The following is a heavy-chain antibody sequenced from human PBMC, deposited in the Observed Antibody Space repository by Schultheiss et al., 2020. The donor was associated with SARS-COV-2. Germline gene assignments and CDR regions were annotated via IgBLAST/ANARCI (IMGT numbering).Heavy chain of an antibody. Sequence: GGSLRLSCAASGFTFSSYAMHWVRQAPGKGLEWVAVISYDGSNKYYADSVKGRFTISRDNSKNTLYLQMNSLRAEDTAVYYCAKGLGDSSGYYFPDYYYGMDVWGQGTTVTVSS. D-gene: IGHD3-22*01. V-gene: IGHV3-30*07. CDR3: AKGLGDSSGYYFPDYYYGMDV. CDR2: ISYDGSNK. CDR1: GFTFSSYA. J-gene: IGHJ6*02.